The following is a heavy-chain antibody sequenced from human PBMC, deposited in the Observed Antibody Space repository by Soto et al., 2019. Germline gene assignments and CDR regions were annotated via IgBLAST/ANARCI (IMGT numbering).Heavy chain of an antibody. Sequence: ASVKVSCKASGYTFTSYAMHWVRQAPGQRLEWMGWINAGNGNTKYSQKFQGRVTITRDTSASTAYMELSSLRSEDTAVYYCARGVITGTTRPVDYWGQGTLVTVSS. CDR1: GYTFTSYA. V-gene: IGHV1-3*01. J-gene: IGHJ4*02. CDR3: ARGVITGTTRPVDY. D-gene: IGHD1-7*01. CDR2: INAGNGNT.